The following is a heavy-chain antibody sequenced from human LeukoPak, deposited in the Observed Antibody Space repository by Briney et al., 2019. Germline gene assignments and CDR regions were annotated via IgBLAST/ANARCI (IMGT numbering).Heavy chain of an antibody. Sequence: SETLSLTCAVYGGSFSGYYWSWIRQPPGKGLGWIGEINHSGSTNYNPSLKSRVTISVDTSKNQFSLKLSSVTAADTAVYYCARGDYYDSSGPTGFDYWGQGTLVTVSS. J-gene: IGHJ4*02. CDR2: INHSGST. D-gene: IGHD3-22*01. V-gene: IGHV4-34*01. CDR1: GGSFSGYY. CDR3: ARGDYYDSSGPTGFDY.